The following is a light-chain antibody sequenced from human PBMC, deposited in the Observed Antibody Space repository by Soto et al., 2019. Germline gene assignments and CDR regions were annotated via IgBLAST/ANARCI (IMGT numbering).Light chain of an antibody. V-gene: IGKV3-20*01. CDR2: GAS. Sequence: NVVKMSAVSLSLTQEKRATLSCRASQSVSNSYLAWYQQRPGQAPRLLIYGASTRATGIPDRFSGSGSGTDFTLTISRLQAEDFALYYCKQYGFLPSTFGQVTNVDI. J-gene: IGKJ1*01. CDR1: QSVSNSY. CDR3: KQYGFLPST.